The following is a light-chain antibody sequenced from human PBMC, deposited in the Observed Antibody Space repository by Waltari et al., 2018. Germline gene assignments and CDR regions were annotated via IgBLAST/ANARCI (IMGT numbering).Light chain of an antibody. J-gene: IGKJ4*01. CDR2: AAS. CDR3: QQLKTYPLT. V-gene: IGKV1-9*01. CDR1: QGISSY. Sequence: LTQSPSFLSASVGDRVTITCRASQGISSYLAWYQQKPGKAPEVLISAASTLQSGVPSRFSGSGSGTEFTLTISSLQPEDFATYYCQQLKTYPLTFGGGT.